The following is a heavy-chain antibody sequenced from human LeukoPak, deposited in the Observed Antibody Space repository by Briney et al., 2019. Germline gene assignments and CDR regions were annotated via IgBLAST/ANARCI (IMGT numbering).Heavy chain of an antibody. V-gene: IGHV1-69*04. Sequence: SVKVSCTASGGTFSSYTIRWVPQAPGQGVEWMGRIFPILGIPNYAQKFQGRVTITADKSTSTAYMELSSLRSEDTAVYYCARDVSCSGGSCQTDWFDPWGQGTLVTVSS. CDR2: IFPILGIP. D-gene: IGHD2-15*01. J-gene: IGHJ5*02. CDR1: GGTFSSYT. CDR3: ARDVSCSGGSCQTDWFDP.